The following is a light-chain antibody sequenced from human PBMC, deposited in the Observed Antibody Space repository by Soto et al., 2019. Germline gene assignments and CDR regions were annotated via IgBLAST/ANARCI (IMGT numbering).Light chain of an antibody. CDR1: QSVSSS. CDR2: DAS. Sequence: EIVMTQPPATLSVSPWERAALSGSASQSVSSSLAWYHQKAGEPPRLLISDASIRAAGIPDRFSGSGSGTDFTLTISSLEPEDCAIYYCQQRQYWPPITFGQGTRLEIK. V-gene: IGKV3-11*01. J-gene: IGKJ5*01. CDR3: QQRQYWPPIT.